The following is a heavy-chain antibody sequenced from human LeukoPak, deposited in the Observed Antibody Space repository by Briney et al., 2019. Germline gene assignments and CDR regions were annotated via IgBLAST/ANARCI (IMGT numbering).Heavy chain of an antibody. V-gene: IGHV4-59*08. D-gene: IGHD3-3*01. CDR2: IFYSGTT. CDR3: ARQDDFWSGYFDY. Sequence: PSETLSLTCTVSGGSISSYYWSWIRQPPGKGLEWIGYIFYSGTTNYNPSLKSRVTISVDTSKNQFSLKLSSVTAADTAVYYCARQDDFWSGYFDYWGQGILVTVSS. J-gene: IGHJ4*02. CDR1: GGSISSYY.